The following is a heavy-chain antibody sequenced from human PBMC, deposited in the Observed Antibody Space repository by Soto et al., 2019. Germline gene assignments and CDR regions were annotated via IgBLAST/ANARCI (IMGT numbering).Heavy chain of an antibody. D-gene: IGHD3-22*01. CDR1: GGSISSGGYY. CDR2: IYYSGST. CDR3: ARDTGGGYDSSGYSYYFDY. J-gene: IGHJ4*02. V-gene: IGHV4-31*03. Sequence: LTCTVSGGSISSGGYYWSWIRQHPGKGLEWIGYIYYSGSTYYNPSLKSRVTISVDTSKNQFSLKLSSVTAADTAVYYCARDTGGGYDSSGYSYYFDYWGQGTLVTVSS.